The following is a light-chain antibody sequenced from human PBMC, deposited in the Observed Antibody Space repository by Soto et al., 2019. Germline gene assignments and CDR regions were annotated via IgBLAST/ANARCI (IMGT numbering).Light chain of an antibody. J-gene: IGKJ4*01. Sequence: DIQMTQSPSSVSASVGDRVTITCRASQGITNWLAWYQQKPGKAPKLLIYVASTLQSGVPSRFIGSGSGTGFTLTISSLQPEDFATYYCQQTNSFPFTFGGGTKVDFK. CDR3: QQTNSFPFT. CDR1: QGITNW. CDR2: VAS. V-gene: IGKV1-12*01.